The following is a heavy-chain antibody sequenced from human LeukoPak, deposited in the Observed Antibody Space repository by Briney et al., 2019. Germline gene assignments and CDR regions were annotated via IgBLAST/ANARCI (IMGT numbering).Heavy chain of an antibody. Sequence: PSQTLSLTCTVSGYSISSGYYWGWIRQPPGKGLEWIGSIYHSGSTYYNPSLKSRVTISVDTSKNQFSLKLSSVTAADTAVYYCASLSNWNDQILDYWGQGTLVTVSS. V-gene: IGHV4-38-2*02. J-gene: IGHJ4*02. CDR3: ASLSNWNDQILDY. D-gene: IGHD1-20*01. CDR1: GYSISSGYY. CDR2: IYHSGST.